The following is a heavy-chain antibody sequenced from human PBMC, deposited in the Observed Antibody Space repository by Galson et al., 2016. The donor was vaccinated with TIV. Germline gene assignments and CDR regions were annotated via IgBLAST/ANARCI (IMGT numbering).Heavy chain of an antibody. D-gene: IGHD1-1*01. CDR3: ARGALDTDRQYYYYYGLDV. J-gene: IGHJ6*02. V-gene: IGHV3-74*01. CDR1: GFTFSTYW. CDR2: IDSEGDNT. Sequence: SLRLSCAASGFTFSTYWMHWVRQAPGKGLVWVSRIDSEGDNTRYADSVTGRFTISRDNAKNTLCLQMSSLGADDTAVYYCARGALDTDRQYYYYYGLDVWSQGTAVTVSS.